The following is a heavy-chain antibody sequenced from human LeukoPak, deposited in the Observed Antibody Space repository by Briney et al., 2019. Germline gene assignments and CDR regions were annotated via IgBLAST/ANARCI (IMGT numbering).Heavy chain of an antibody. V-gene: IGHV1-69*04. J-gene: IGHJ5*02. CDR3: ARRPTVTTPLTA. D-gene: IGHD4-17*01. Sequence: SVKVSCKASGGTFSSYAITWVRQAPGLGLEWMGRIIPTLEVANYAQKFQGRVTITADKSTSTAYMELSSLRAEDTAVYYCARRPTVTTPLTAWGQGTLVTVSS. CDR2: IIPTLEVA. CDR1: GGTFSSYA.